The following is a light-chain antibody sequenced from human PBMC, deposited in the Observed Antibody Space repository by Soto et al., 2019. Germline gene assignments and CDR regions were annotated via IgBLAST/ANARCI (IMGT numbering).Light chain of an antibody. CDR3: QQYGSSSYT. J-gene: IGKJ2*01. V-gene: IGKV3-20*01. CDR1: QSVSSTY. Sequence: EIVLTQSPGTLSLSPGERATLSCMASQSVSSTYLAWYQQNPGQAPRLLIYGASSRATGIPDRFSGSGSGTDFTLTISRLEPEDFAVYFCQQYGSSSYTFGQGTKLESK. CDR2: GAS.